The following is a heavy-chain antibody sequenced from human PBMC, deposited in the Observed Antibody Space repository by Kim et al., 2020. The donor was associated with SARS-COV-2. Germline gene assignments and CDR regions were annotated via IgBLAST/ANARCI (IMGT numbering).Heavy chain of an antibody. J-gene: IGHJ4*02. D-gene: IGHD2-2*01. Sequence: SETLSLTCTVSGGSISSYYWSWIRQPPGKGLEWIGYIYYSGSTKYNPSLKSRVTISVDTSKNQFSLKLSSVTAADTAVYYCARGPETPHFDYWGQGTLVTVSS. CDR3: ARGPETPHFDY. CDR1: GGSISSYY. CDR2: IYYSGST. V-gene: IGHV4-59*01.